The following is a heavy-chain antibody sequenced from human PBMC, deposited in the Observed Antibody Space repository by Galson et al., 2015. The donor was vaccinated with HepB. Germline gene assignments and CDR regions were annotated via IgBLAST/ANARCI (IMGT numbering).Heavy chain of an antibody. V-gene: IGHV1-69*13. CDR1: GGNISSYA. Sequence: SGAEATKPGASVTASCKASGGNISSYAIIWVRQAPGQGLEWMGGLIPIFGTANYAQKFQGRVTTTADESTSTAYMQLSSLGAGDTAVYYCARSYGGNALIQDWYFDLWGRGTLVTVSS. D-gene: IGHD4-23*01. CDR3: ARSYGGNALIQDWYFDL. CDR2: LIPIFGTA. J-gene: IGHJ2*01.